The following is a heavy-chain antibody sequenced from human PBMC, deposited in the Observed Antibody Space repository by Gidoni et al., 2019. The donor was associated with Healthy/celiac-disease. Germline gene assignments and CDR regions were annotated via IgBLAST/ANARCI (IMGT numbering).Heavy chain of an antibody. V-gene: IGHV3-23*01. Sequence: EVQLLESGGGLVQPGGSLRLSCAASGFTFSSYAMSWVRQAPGKGLEWVSAISGSGGSTYYADSVKGRFTISRDNSKNTLYLQMNSLRAEDTAVYYCAKGRITIFGVVTYPLDYWGQGTLVTVSS. J-gene: IGHJ4*02. D-gene: IGHD3-3*01. CDR3: AKGRITIFGVVTYPLDY. CDR1: GFTFSSYA. CDR2: ISGSGGST.